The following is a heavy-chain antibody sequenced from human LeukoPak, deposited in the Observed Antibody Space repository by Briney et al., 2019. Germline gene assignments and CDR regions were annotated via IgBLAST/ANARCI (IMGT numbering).Heavy chain of an antibody. CDR2: ISWNSDSI. D-gene: IGHD6-19*01. J-gene: IGHJ4*02. V-gene: IGHV3-9*03. CDR3: AKSRNRISVAGYFDY. Sequence: GGSLRLSCAASGFTFSSYEMNWVRQAPGKGLEWVSGISWNSDSIGYADSVKGRFTISRDNAKNSLYLQMNSLRAEDMALYFCAKSRNRISVAGYFDYWGQGTLVTVSS. CDR1: GFTFSSYE.